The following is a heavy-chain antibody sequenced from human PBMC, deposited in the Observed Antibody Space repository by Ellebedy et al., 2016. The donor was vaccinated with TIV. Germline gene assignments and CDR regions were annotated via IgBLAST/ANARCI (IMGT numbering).Heavy chain of an antibody. V-gene: IGHV4-30-4*01. CDR1: GDSINSGDYY. J-gene: IGHJ4*02. CDR2: IYYTGTT. Sequence: SETLSLXXTVSGDSINSGDYYWSWNRQPPGKGLEWIGYIYYTGTTYYNPSLKGRITISVDTSKNHFSLRLRSVTAADTALYFCARETDFWSDSSYFDSWGQGILVAVSS. D-gene: IGHD3-3*01. CDR3: ARETDFWSDSSYFDS.